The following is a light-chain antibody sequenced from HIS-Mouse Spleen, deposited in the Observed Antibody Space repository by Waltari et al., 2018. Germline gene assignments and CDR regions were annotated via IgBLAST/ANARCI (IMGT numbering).Light chain of an antibody. V-gene: IGLV2-14*01. J-gene: IGLJ3*02. CDR2: DVS. Sequence: QSALTQPRPVSGSPGQSVTISCTGTSSDLGGYNYVSWYQQHPGKAPNRMIYDVSNRTSGVSNRFSGSKSGNTASLTISGLQAEDEADYYCSSYTSSSTRVFGGGTKLTVL. CDR3: SSYTSSSTRV. CDR1: SSDLGGYNY.